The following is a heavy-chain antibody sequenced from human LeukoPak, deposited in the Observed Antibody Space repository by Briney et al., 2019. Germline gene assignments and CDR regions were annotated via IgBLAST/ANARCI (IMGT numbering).Heavy chain of an antibody. Sequence: GGSLRLSCAASGFTFSSYAMSWVRQAPGKGLEWVSAISGSGGSTYYADSVKGRFTISRDNSKNTLYLQMNSLRAEDTAVYYCAKGRIAAAGTGDWFDPGGKETLVTVS. CDR2: ISGSGGST. CDR3: AKGRIAAAGTGDWFDP. V-gene: IGHV3-23*01. D-gene: IGHD6-13*01. J-gene: IGHJ5*02. CDR1: GFTFSSYA.